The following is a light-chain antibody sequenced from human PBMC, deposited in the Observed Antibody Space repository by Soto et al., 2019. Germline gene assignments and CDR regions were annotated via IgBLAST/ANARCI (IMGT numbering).Light chain of an antibody. Sequence: QSVLTPPPSVSWAPGQRVPISCTGSSSNIGADYDVHWYQHLPGRAPKLLIFGNTNRPSRVPDRFSGSKSGTSASLAITGLQADDEGDYYCQSFGSSLSVVFGCGTKVTVL. V-gene: IGLV1-40*01. CDR1: SSNIGADYD. CDR3: QSFGSSLSVV. CDR2: GNT. J-gene: IGLJ1*01.